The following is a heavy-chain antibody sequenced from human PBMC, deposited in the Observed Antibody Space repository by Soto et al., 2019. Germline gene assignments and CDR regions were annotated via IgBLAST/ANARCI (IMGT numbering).Heavy chain of an antibody. J-gene: IGHJ4*02. CDR3: ARDLNGSGYDFGY. Sequence: ELQLVESGGGLVQPGGSLRLSCAASGFTFSSYWMHWVRQAPGKGLVWVSRINSDGSSTSYADSVKGRFTISRDNSKNTMDLQMNSLRAEDTAVYYCARDLNGSGYDFGYWGQGTLVTVSS. CDR2: INSDGSST. D-gene: IGHD5-12*01. CDR1: GFTFSSYW. V-gene: IGHV3-74*01.